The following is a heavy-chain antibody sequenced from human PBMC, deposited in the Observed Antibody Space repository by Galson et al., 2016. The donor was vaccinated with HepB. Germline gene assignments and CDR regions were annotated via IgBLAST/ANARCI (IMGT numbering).Heavy chain of an antibody. V-gene: IGHV1-3*01. J-gene: IGHJ4*01. CDR2: INAGSGDT. CDR1: GYSFTTYF. D-gene: IGHD3-16*01. CDR3: ARSMGEVYFDD. Sequence: SVKVSCKASGYSFTTYFLHWVRQAPGQRLEWMGWINAGSGDTKYSQKFQDRVTITSDTSARTAYMEVTSLRSEDTAVYYCARSMGEVYFDDWGQGTLVTVTS.